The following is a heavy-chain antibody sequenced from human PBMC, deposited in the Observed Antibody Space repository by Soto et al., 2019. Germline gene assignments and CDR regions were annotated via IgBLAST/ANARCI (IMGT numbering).Heavy chain of an antibody. D-gene: IGHD3-3*01. J-gene: IGHJ5*02. CDR1: GVSISSYY. CDR2: IYYTGIT. Sequence: SETLSLTCTVSGVSISSYYWSWIRQPPGKGLEWIGYIYYTGITNYSPSLKSRVTISVDTSKNQFSLKLNSVTAADTAVYYCARFSDFWSGYYWFDPWGQGTLVTVSS. CDR3: ARFSDFWSGYYWFDP. V-gene: IGHV4-59*01.